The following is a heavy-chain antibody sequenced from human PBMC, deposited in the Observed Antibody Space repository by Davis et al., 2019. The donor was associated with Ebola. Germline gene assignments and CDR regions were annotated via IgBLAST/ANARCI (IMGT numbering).Heavy chain of an antibody. CDR3: ARGGSYYYGMDV. CDR2: IYYRGST. V-gene: IGHV4-34*01. J-gene: IGHJ6*02. CDR1: GGSFSGYY. Sequence: MPSETLSLTCAVYGGSFSGYYWSWIRQPPGEGLQWIGSIYYRGSTYYNPSLKSRVTISVDRSKNQFSLKLSSVTAADTAVYYCARGGSYYYGMDVWGQGTTVTVSS. D-gene: IGHD2-15*01.